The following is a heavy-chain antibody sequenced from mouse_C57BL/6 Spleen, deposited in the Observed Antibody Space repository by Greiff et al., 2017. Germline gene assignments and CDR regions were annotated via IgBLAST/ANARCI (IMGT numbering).Heavy chain of an antibody. CDR1: GYTFTSYW. D-gene: IGHD2-4*01. J-gene: IGHJ4*01. V-gene: IGHV1-50*01. CDR3: AYYDYDVEDAMDY. Sequence: QVQLKQPGAELVKPGASVKLSCKASGYTFTSYWMQWVKQRPGQGLEWIGEIDPSDSYTNYNQKFKGKATLTVDTSSSTAYMQLSRLTSEDSAVYYCAYYDYDVEDAMDYWGQGTSVTVSS. CDR2: IDPSDSYT.